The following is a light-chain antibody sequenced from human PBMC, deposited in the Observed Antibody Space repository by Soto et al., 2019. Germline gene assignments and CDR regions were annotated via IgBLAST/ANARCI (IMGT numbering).Light chain of an antibody. CDR3: QQRSNRIT. Sequence: ETVLTQSPGTLSLSPGDRATLSCRASQSVSSFLAWYQQKPGQAPRLLIYDISTRAAAIPARFSGSGSGTDFTLTVSSLEPEDFALYYCQQRSNRITFGQGTRLEIK. V-gene: IGKV3-11*01. J-gene: IGKJ5*01. CDR2: DIS. CDR1: QSVSSF.